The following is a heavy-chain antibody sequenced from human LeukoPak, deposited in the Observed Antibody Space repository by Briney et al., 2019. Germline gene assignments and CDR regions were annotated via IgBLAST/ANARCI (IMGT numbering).Heavy chain of an antibody. D-gene: IGHD3-10*01. J-gene: IGHJ6*04. CDR2: LSAYNGNT. Sequence: ASVKVSCKAYGYTFTSYGISWMRQAPGQGLEWIGWLSAYNGNTNYAQKLQGRVTMTTDTSTSTAYMELRSLRSDDTAVYYCARDSVGTMVRGVIITTLYYYGMDVWGKGTTVTVSS. CDR3: ARDSVGTMVRGVIITTLYYYGMDV. CDR1: GYTFTSYG. V-gene: IGHV1-18*04.